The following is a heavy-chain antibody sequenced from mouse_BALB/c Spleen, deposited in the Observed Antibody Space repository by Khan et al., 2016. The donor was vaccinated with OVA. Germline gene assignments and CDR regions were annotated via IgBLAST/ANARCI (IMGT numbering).Heavy chain of an antibody. CDR2: IWGGGGT. V-gene: IGHV2-6-4*01. CDR1: GFSLSRYN. Sequence: QVQLKESGPGLVAPSQSLSITCTVSGFSLSRYNIHWVRQPPGKGLEWLGMIWGGGGTDYNSTLKSRLSLSKDNSKSQVFLKMNSLQTEDTAMYYCARAYYRYDGYYAMDYWGQGTSVTVSS. J-gene: IGHJ4*01. CDR3: ARAYYRYDGYYAMDY. D-gene: IGHD2-14*01.